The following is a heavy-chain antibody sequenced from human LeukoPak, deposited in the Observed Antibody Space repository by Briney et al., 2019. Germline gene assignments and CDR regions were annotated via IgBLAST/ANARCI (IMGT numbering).Heavy chain of an antibody. Sequence: GGSLRLSCAASGFTFSSYSMNWVRQAPGKGLEWVSSISSSSSYIYYADSVKGRFTISRDNAKNSLYLQMNSLGAEDTAVYYCASRVVTATFDAFDIWGQGTMVTVSS. CDR2: ISSSSSYI. V-gene: IGHV3-21*01. CDR1: GFTFSSYS. CDR3: ASRVVTATFDAFDI. D-gene: IGHD2-21*02. J-gene: IGHJ3*02.